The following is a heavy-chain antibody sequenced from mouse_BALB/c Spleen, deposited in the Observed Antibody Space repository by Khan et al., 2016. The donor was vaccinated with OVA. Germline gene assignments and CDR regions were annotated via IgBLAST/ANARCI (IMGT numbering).Heavy chain of an antibody. CDR1: GFTFNSYG. CDR3: VTSYFYGYYFDY. J-gene: IGHJ2*01. Sequence: EVQGVESGGGLVQPGGSRKLSCAASGFTFNSYGMHWIRQAPEKGLEWVAYISGDSNTIHYADTVKGRFTISRDNPKNTLFLQMTSLMSEDTAMYYCVTSYFYGYYFDYWGPGTTLTVS. CDR2: ISGDSNTI. D-gene: IGHD1-1*01. V-gene: IGHV5-17*02.